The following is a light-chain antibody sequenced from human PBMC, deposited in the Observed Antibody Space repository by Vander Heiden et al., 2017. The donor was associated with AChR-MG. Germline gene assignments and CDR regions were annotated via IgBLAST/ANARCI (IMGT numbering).Light chain of an antibody. J-gene: IGLJ2*01. V-gene: IGLV3-1*01. CDR3: QAWDSSTVV. CDR1: NLGSKN. Sequence: SYELTQPPSVSESPGQTVSITCSGDNLGSKNACWYQQKPGQSPVLVIYHDTKRPPGIPERFSGSNSGNTATLTISGTQAMDEADYYCQAWDSSTVVFGGGTKLTVL. CDR2: HDT.